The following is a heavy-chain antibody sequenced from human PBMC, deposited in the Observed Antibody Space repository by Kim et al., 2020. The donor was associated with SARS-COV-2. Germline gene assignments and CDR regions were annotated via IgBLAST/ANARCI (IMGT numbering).Heavy chain of an antibody. D-gene: IGHD2-8*01. Sequence: SETLSLTCAVSGGSISSSNWWSWVRQPPGKGLEWIGEIYHSGSTNYNPSLKSRVTISVDKSKNQFSLKLSSVTAADTAVYYCARAPGTSTKYYFDYWGQGTLVTVSS. J-gene: IGHJ4*02. V-gene: IGHV4-4*02. CDR1: GGSISSSNW. CDR3: ARAPGTSTKYYFDY. CDR2: IYHSGST.